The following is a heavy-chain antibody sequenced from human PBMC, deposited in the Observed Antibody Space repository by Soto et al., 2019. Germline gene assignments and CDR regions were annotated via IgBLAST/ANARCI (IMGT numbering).Heavy chain of an antibody. CDR2: INHSGST. CDR3: ARAIVVVPAAEQEPYYYYYYMDV. J-gene: IGHJ6*03. Sequence: SETLSLTCAVYGGSFSGYYWSWIRQPPGKGLEWIGEINHSGSTNYNPSLKSRVTISVDTSKNQFSLKLSSVTAADTAVYYCARAIVVVPAAEQEPYYYYYYMDVWGKGTTVTVSS. V-gene: IGHV4-34*01. D-gene: IGHD2-2*01. CDR1: GGSFSGYY.